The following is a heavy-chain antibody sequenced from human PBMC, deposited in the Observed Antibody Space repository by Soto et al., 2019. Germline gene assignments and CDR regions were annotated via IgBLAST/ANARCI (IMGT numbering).Heavy chain of an antibody. D-gene: IGHD5-12*01. V-gene: IGHV1-18*01. CDR1: GYTFTSYG. CDR2: ISAYNGNT. J-gene: IGHJ4*02. CDR3: ARDRLYSGYDPSYFDY. Sequence: ASLKVSCKASGYTFTSYGISWVRQAPGQGLEWMGWISAYNGNTNYAQKLQGRVTMTTDTSTSTAYMELRSLRSDDTAVYYCARDRLYSGYDPSYFDYWGQGTLVTVSS.